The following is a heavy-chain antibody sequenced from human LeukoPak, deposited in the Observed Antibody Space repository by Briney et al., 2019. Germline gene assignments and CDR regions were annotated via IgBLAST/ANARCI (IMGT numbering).Heavy chain of an antibody. D-gene: IGHD2-2*01. CDR3: AKDFCSTTSCRFDY. V-gene: IGHV3-23*01. CDR2: ISGRGDST. CDR1: GFTFTSYA. Sequence: GGSLRLSCAASGFTFTSYAMSWVRQAPGKGLEWVSLISGRGDSTYYADSVKGRFSISRDKSKNTLYLQMNSLRADDTAMYFCAKDFCSTTSCRFDYWGPGTMVTVSS. J-gene: IGHJ4*02.